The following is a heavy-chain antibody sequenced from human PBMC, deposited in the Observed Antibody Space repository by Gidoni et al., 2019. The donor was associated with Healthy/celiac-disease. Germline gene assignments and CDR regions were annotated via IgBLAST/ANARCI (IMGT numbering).Heavy chain of an antibody. D-gene: IGHD6-13*01. V-gene: IGHV3-7*01. J-gene: IGHJ6*02. CDR3: ARDLVEQPHDAYYYYYGMDV. Sequence: EVQLVASGGGFVQPGGSLSLSCAASGFPFSSYCISWVRQAPGKGLEWVANIKQDGSEKYYVDSVKGRFTISRDNAKNSLYLQMNSLRAEDTAVYYCARDLVEQPHDAYYYYYGMDVWGQGTTVTVSS. CDR2: IKQDGSEK. CDR1: GFPFSSYC.